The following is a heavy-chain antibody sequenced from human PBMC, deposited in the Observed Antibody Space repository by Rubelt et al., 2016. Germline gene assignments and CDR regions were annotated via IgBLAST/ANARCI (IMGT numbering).Heavy chain of an antibody. D-gene: IGHD5-24*01. V-gene: IGHV1-18*01. J-gene: IGHJ3*02. Sequence: QVQLVQSGAEVKKPGASVKVSCKASGYTFTSYGISWVRQAPGQGLEWMGWISAYNGNTNYAQKRQGGVTMTTEPSTSTAYMELRSLRSDDTAVYYCARRDGYNWDDAFDIWGQGTMVTVSS. CDR1: GYTFTSYG. CDR2: ISAYNGNT. CDR3: ARRDGYNWDDAFDI.